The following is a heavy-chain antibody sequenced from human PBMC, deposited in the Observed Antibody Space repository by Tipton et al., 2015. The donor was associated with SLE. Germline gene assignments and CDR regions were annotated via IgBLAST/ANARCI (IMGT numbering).Heavy chain of an antibody. V-gene: IGHV4-39*07. CDR1: DDSFTNNRYY. D-gene: IGHD5-24*01. CDR2: ISYGGST. Sequence: TLSLTCPVSDDSFTNNRYYWAWIRQPPGKGLEYIGSISYGGSTYYNRSLESRLTISVDTSKHQFSLNLTSMTAADTALYFCARRARDGWFFVSWGQGLLVTVSS. J-gene: IGHJ4*02. CDR3: ARRARDGWFFVS.